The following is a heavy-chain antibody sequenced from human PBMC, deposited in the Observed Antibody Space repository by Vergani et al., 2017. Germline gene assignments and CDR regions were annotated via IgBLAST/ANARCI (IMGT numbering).Heavy chain of an antibody. J-gene: IGHJ4*02. CDR2: IIPILGIA. V-gene: IGHV1-69*04. D-gene: IGHD6-19*01. CDR1: GGTFSSYA. CDR3: ASDTRLRVGGWSAGDY. Sequence: QVQLVQSGAEVKKPGSSVKVSCKASGGTFSSYAISWVRQAPGQGLEWVGRIIPILGIANYAQKFQGRVTITADKSTSTAYMELSSLRSEDTAVYYCASDTRLRVGGWSAGDYWGQGTLVTVSS.